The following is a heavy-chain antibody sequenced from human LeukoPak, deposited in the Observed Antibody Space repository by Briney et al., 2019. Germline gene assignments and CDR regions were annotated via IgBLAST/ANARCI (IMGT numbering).Heavy chain of an antibody. Sequence: PSETLSLTCTVSGGSISSSTYYRRSTRQPPGERLEWIGTVYYTGSTYYNPSLRSRVTISVDTSKNQFSLKLSSVTAADTAVCYCARVWYGSATLGWFDPWGQGTLVTVSS. J-gene: IGHJ5*02. CDR2: VYYTGST. CDR3: ARVWYGSATLGWFDP. V-gene: IGHV4-39*01. D-gene: IGHD3-10*01. CDR1: GGSISSSTYY.